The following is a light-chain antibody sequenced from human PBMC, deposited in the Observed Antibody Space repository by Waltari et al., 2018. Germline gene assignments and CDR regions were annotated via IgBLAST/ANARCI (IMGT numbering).Light chain of an antibody. CDR1: QSVSVW. CDR2: GAS. Sequence: DVQMTQSPSTLSASVGDSFTITCRASQSVSVWLAWYQQKPGKAPKLLISGASSLESGVPSRFSGSGSGTEFPLTISGLQPEDFATYYCQQYNTYSTFGQGTKVEIK. V-gene: IGKV1-5*03. J-gene: IGKJ1*01. CDR3: QQYNTYST.